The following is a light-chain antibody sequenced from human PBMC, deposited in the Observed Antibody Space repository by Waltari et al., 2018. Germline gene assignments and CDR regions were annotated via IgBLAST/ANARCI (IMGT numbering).Light chain of an antibody. CDR2: RDP. Sequence: SYELTQPPSVSVALGQTATITCGGNNSRHNNVHWYQQKPGQAPVLVIYRDPNRPSGIPERFSGSNSGNTATLTISRAQAGDEADYYCQVWDSSTGVFGGGTKLTVL. CDR1: NSRHNN. J-gene: IGLJ3*02. CDR3: QVWDSSTGV. V-gene: IGLV3-9*01.